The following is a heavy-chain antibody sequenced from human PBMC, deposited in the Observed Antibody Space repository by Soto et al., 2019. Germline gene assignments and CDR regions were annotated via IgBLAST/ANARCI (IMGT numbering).Heavy chain of an antibody. CDR3: ARERIVGDFQGFDY. Sequence: SETLSLTCTVSGGSINSGDYYWSWIRQPPGKGLEWIGYIYYTGTTYYNLSLKGRLTISVDTSKNQFSLEMCSVTAADTAVYYCARERIVGDFQGFDYWGQGTPVTVSS. V-gene: IGHV4-30-4*01. CDR1: GGSINSGDYY. J-gene: IGHJ4*02. D-gene: IGHD1-26*01. CDR2: IYYTGTT.